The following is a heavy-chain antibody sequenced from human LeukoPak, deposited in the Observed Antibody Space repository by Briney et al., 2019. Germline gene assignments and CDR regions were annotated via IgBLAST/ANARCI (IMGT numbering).Heavy chain of an antibody. D-gene: IGHD5-18*01. J-gene: IGHJ4*02. CDR2: INWDGGST. Sequence: GGSLRLSCAASGFTFDDYGMNWVRQAPGKGLEWVSGINWDGGSTGYADSVKGRFTISRDNAKNSLYLQMNSLRAEDTALYYCARRVGTVTEGYYFDYWGQGTLVTVSS. V-gene: IGHV3-20*04. CDR3: ARRVGTVTEGYYFDY. CDR1: GFTFDDYG.